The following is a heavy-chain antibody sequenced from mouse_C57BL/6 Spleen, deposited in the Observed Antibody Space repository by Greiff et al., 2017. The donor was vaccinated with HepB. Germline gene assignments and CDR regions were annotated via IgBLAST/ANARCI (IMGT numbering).Heavy chain of an antibody. J-gene: IGHJ4*01. CDR2: IHPNSGST. Sequence: QVQLQQPGAELIKPGASVKLSCKASGYTFTSYWMHWVKQRPGQGLEWIGMIHPNSGSTNYNEKFKSKATLTVDKSSSTAYMQLSSLTSEDSAVYYCARPLGEYAMDYWGQGTSVTVSS. V-gene: IGHV1-64*01. D-gene: IGHD4-1*01. CDR3: ARPLGEYAMDY. CDR1: GYTFTSYW.